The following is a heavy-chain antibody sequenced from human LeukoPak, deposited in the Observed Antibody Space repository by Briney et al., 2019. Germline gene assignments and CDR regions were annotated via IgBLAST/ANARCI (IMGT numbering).Heavy chain of an antibody. D-gene: IGHD6-13*01. V-gene: IGHV3-30-3*01. CDR2: ISYDGSNK. CDR1: GFTFSSYA. Sequence: GGSLRLSCAASGFTFSSYAMHWIRQAPGRGLEWVAVISYDGSNKYYADSVKGRFTISRDNSKNTLYLQMNSLRAEDTAVYYCARDLSAAGSPDYWGQGTLVTVSS. J-gene: IGHJ4*02. CDR3: ARDLSAAGSPDY.